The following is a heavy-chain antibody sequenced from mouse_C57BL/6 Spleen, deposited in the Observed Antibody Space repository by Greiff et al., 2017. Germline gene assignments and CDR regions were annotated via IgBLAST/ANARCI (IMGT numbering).Heavy chain of an antibody. CDR2: IYPGDGDT. CDR3: ARRDYYYGSIDY. D-gene: IGHD1-1*01. Sequence: VQLQQSGAELVKPGASVKISCKASGYAFSSYWMNWVKQRPGKGLEWIGQIYPGDGDTNYNGKFKGKATLTADKSSSTAYMQLSSLTSEDSAVYFCARRDYYYGSIDYWCQGTTLTVSS. CDR1: GYAFSSYW. J-gene: IGHJ2*01. V-gene: IGHV1-80*01.